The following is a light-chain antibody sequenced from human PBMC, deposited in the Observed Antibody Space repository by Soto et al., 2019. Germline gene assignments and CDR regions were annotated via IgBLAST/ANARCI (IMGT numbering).Light chain of an antibody. CDR1: QSVSSTY. V-gene: IGKV3-20*01. CDR2: GAS. CDR3: QQYGSSRWT. J-gene: IGKJ1*01. Sequence: EIMLTQSPGTLSLSPGERATLSCRASQSVSSTYLAWLQQKAGQAPRLLIHGASSRAIGIPDRFSGSGSGTDFTLTISRLEPEDFAVYYCQQYGSSRWTFGQGTKVEIK.